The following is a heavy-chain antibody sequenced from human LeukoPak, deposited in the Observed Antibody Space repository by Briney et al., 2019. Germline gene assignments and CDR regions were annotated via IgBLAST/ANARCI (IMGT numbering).Heavy chain of an antibody. CDR2: ISSSSSYI. J-gene: IGHJ4*02. V-gene: IGHV3-21*01. CDR3: ARDPRIAPAADPY. Sequence: GGSLRLSCAASGFTFSSYSMNWVRQAPGKGLEWVSSISSSSSYIYYADSVKGRFTISRDNAKNSLYLQMNSLRAEDTAVYYCARDPRIAPAADPYWGQGTLVTVSS. D-gene: IGHD6-13*01. CDR1: GFTFSSYS.